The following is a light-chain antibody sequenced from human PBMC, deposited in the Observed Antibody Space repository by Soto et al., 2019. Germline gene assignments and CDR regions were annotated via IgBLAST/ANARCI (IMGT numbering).Light chain of an antibody. Sequence: DKLEIQSPSTRRAAKEGTVRGTPRASQSVSGWLAWYQQKPGEAPKLLIYDASALPRGVPSRFSGSGSGTKFTLTVWSLETDAFAPYCSQHYKIHSLPFAGGTKVDI. V-gene: IGKV1-5*01. CDR1: QSVSGW. CDR2: DAS. J-gene: IGKJ4*01. CDR3: QHYKIHSLP.